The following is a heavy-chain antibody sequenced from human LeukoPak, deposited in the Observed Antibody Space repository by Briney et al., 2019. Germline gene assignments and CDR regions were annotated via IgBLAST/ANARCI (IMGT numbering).Heavy chain of an antibody. J-gene: IGHJ4*02. CDR2: IYTSGST. CDR3: ARFWSGRHARLFDY. CDR1: GGSISSGSYY. V-gene: IGHV4-61*02. D-gene: IGHD3-3*01. Sequence: PSETLSLTCTVSGGSISSGSYYWSWIRQPAGKGLEWIGRIYTSGSTNYSPSLKSRVTVSVDTSKNQFSLKLSSVTAADTAVYYCARFWSGRHARLFDYWGQGTLVTVSS.